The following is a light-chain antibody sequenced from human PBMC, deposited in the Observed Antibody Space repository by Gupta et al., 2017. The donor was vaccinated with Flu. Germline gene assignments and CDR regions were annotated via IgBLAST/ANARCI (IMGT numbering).Light chain of an antibody. CDR2: GAA. CDR3: QQDNNWPPWT. CDR1: QSVSSN. V-gene: IGKV3-15*01. Sequence: EIVMTQSPATLSVSPGERATLSCRASQSVSSNLAWYQQKPGQAPRLLIYGAATRDTGIPARFSGSGYGKEVTLTISSRQSEDFAVYYCQQDNNWPPWTFGHGTKVEIK. J-gene: IGKJ1*01.